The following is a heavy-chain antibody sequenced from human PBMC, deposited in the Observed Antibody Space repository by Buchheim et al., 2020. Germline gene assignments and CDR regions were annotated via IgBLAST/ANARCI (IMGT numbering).Heavy chain of an antibody. J-gene: IGHJ5*02. CDR3: ARSRTAARLNWFDL. D-gene: IGHD6-6*01. CDR1: GFTFSSYS. CDR2: ISSSSSYI. Sequence: EVQLVESGGGLVKPGGSLRLSCASSGFTFSSYSMNWVRQAPGKGLEWVSSISSSSSYIYYADSVKGRFTISRYNAKNSLYLQMNSLRAENTAVYYCARSRTAARLNWFDLWGKGTL. V-gene: IGHV3-21*01.